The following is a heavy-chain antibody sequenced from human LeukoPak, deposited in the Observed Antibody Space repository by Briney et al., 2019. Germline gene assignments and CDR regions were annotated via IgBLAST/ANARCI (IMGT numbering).Heavy chain of an antibody. J-gene: IGHJ4*02. V-gene: IGHV3-23*01. CDR2: ISGDGGNT. Sequence: GGSLRLSCAASGLAFSSNGMSWVRQAPGKGLEWVSTISGDGGNTHYADSVKGRFTISRDNSKNTLYLQMNSLRAEDTAIYYCAKDVGVGALFDYWGQGTLATVSS. CDR3: AKDVGVGALFDY. D-gene: IGHD1-26*01. CDR1: GLAFSSNG.